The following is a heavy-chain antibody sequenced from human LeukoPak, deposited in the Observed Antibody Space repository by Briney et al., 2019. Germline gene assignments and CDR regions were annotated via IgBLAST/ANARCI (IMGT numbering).Heavy chain of an antibody. D-gene: IGHD3-22*01. CDR1: GGTFSSYA. CDR2: IIPILGIA. CDR3: AGGPSYYYDSRWFDP. Sequence: SVKVSCKASGGTFSSYAISWVRQAPGQGLEWMGRIIPILGIANYAQKFQGRVTITADKSTSTAYMELSSLRSEDTAVYYCAGGPSYYYDSRWFDPWGQGTLVTVSS. V-gene: IGHV1-69*04. J-gene: IGHJ5*02.